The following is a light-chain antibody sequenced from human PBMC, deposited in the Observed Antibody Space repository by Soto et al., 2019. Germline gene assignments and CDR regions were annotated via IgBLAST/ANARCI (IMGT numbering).Light chain of an antibody. V-gene: IGKV3-11*01. J-gene: IGKJ3*01. CDR2: DAS. CDR1: QNIDTY. CDR3: LQRSAWPLT. Sequence: EIVLTQSPATLSLSPGERATLSCRASQNIDTYLDWYQQKPGQSPRLLIFDASSRATGTPARFSGSGSGTDFTLTISSLEPEDCELYPCLQRSAWPLTLVPGTKVDIK.